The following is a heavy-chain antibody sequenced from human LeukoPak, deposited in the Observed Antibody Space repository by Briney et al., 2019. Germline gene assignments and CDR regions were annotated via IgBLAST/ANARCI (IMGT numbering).Heavy chain of an antibody. J-gene: IGHJ4*02. Sequence: GESLKISCKGSGYSFTTCWIGWVRQMPGKGLEWMGIIYPSDSDTRYSPSFQGQVTFSVDKSISTAYLQWSTLKASDTAMYYCARFTSGWYPIDYWGQGTLVTVSS. D-gene: IGHD6-19*01. CDR3: ARFTSGWYPIDY. CDR2: IYPSDSDT. V-gene: IGHV5-51*01. CDR1: GYSFTTCW.